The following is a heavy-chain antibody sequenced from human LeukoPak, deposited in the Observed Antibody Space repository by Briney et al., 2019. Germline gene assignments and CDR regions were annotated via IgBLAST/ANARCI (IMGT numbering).Heavy chain of an antibody. CDR2: ISSSGSTI. D-gene: IGHD3-16*01. CDR1: GGSFSGYY. CDR3: VRDYVWGTYEPDY. V-gene: IGHV3-11*04. Sequence: PSETLSLTCAVYGGSFSGYYWSWIRQPPGKGLEWVSYISSSGSTIYYADSVKGRFTISRDNAKNSLYLQMSSLRAEDTAVYYCVRDYVWGTYEPDYWGQGILVTVSS. J-gene: IGHJ4*02.